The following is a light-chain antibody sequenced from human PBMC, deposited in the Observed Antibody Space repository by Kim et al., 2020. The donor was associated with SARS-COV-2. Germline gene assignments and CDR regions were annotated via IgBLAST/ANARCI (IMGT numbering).Light chain of an antibody. Sequence: EIVLTQSPGTLSLSPGERATLSCRASQSVSSSYLAWYQQKPGQAPRLLMYGASSRATGIPDRFSGSGSGTDFTLTISRLEPEDFAVYYCQQYDSSPPMYTFGQGTKLEI. CDR2: GAS. J-gene: IGKJ2*01. V-gene: IGKV3-20*01. CDR3: QQYDSSPPMYT. CDR1: QSVSSSY.